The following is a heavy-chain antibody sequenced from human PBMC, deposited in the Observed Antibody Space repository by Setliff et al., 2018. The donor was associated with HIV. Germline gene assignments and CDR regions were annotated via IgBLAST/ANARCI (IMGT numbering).Heavy chain of an antibody. CDR2: IYYSGST. D-gene: IGHD3-10*01. CDR1: GGSISSISYY. J-gene: IGHJ5*02. CDR3: ARAQMLLWFGELLSNWFDP. V-gene: IGHV4-39*07. Sequence: SETLSLTCTVSGGSISSISYYWGWIRQPPGKGLEWIGSIYYSGSTYYNPSLKSRVTISVDTSKNQFCLKLSSVTAADTAVYYCARAQMLLWFGELLSNWFDPWGQGTLVTVSS.